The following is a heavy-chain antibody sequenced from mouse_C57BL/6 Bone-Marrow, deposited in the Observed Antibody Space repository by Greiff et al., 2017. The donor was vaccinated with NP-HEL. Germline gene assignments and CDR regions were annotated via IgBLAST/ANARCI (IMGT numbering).Heavy chain of an antibody. J-gene: IGHJ1*03. D-gene: IGHD1-2*01. V-gene: IGHV5-6*02. Sequence: DVKLVESGGDLVQPGGSLKLSCAASGFTFSSYGMSWVRQTPDKRLEWVATISSGGSYTYYPDSVQGRFTISRDNAKNTLYLQMRSLKSEDTARYSCARQTLDFDVWGTGTTVTVSS. CDR2: ISSGGSYT. CDR3: ARQTLDFDV. CDR1: GFTFSSYG.